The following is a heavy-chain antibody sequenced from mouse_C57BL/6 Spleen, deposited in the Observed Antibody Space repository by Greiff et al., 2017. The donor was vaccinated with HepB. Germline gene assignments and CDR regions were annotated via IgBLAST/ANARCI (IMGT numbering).Heavy chain of an antibody. J-gene: IGHJ1*03. CDR3: ARSRGTTVVATSPYWYFDV. CDR2: IYWDDDK. V-gene: IGHV8-12*01. CDR1: GFSLSTSGMG. Sequence: QVTLKVSGPGILQSSQPLSLTCSFSGFSLSTSGMGVSWIRQPSGKGLEWLAHIYWDDDKRYNPSLKSRLTISKDTSRHQVFLKITSVDTADTATYYCARSRGTTVVATSPYWYFDVWGTGTTVTVSS. D-gene: IGHD1-1*01.